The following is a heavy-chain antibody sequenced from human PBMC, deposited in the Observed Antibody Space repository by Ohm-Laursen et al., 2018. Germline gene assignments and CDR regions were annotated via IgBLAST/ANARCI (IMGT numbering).Heavy chain of an antibody. CDR1: GFTFSSDT. CDR3: ARVGVVSPTVREGYGMDV. V-gene: IGHV3-21*04. J-gene: IGHJ6*02. Sequence: SLRLSCAASGFTFSSDTMSWVRQAPGKGLEWVSSISSSSSYIYYADSVKGRFTISRDNAKNSLFLQMNSLRAEDTAVYYCARVGVVSPTVREGYGMDVWGQGTTVTVSS. D-gene: IGHD4-17*01. CDR2: ISSSSSYI.